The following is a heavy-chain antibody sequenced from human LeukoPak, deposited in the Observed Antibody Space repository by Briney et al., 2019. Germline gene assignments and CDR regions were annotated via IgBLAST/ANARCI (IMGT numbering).Heavy chain of an antibody. V-gene: IGHV3-23*01. CDR3: AKCAKTPEGGSGWCNWFDT. Sequence: GGSLSLSCRASGFTFSNYAMNWVRQTPGKGLEWIASLTCNSNNPNYADSVKGRFTISRDNSRNTLYLQMNSLQAEDTALYSCAKCAKTPEGGSGWCNWFDTWGQGTLVIAS. D-gene: IGHD3-3*01. CDR2: LTCNSNNP. J-gene: IGHJ5*02. CDR1: GFTFSNYA.